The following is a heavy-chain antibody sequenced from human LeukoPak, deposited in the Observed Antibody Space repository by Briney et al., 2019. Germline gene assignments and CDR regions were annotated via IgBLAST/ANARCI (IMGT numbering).Heavy chain of an antibody. CDR3: ARGGTTTRTFDY. CDR2: IYPDDFDT. Sequence: GESLKISCKTSGYSFTSYWIAWVRQMPGQGLEWMVIIYPDDFDTRYRPSFQGQVTISADRSINNAYLQWIDQKASDTAMYYCARGGTTTRTFDYWGQGTLVTVSS. J-gene: IGHJ4*02. CDR1: GYSFTSYW. V-gene: IGHV5-51*01. D-gene: IGHD1-7*01.